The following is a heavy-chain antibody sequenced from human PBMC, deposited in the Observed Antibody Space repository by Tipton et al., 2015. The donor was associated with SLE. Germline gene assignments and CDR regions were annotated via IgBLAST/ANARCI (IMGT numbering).Heavy chain of an antibody. J-gene: IGHJ6*02. CDR1: GGSISSSSYY. CDR3: ARVGSFYGMDV. Sequence: LRLSCTVSGGSISSSSYYWGWIRQPPGKGLEWIGDIYYSGSTYYSPSLKSRVTISVDTSNNQFSLNLSSVTAADTAVYYCARVGSFYGMDVWGQGTTVTVSS. CDR2: IYYSGST. V-gene: IGHV4-39*07. D-gene: IGHD6-19*01.